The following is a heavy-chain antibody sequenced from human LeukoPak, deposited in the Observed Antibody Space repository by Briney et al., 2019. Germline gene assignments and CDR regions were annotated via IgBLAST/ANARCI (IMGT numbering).Heavy chain of an antibody. CDR2: ISWNSGSI. Sequence: GGSLRLSCAASGFTFSSYAMSWVRQAPGKGLEWVSGISWNSGSIGYADSVKGRFTISRDNAKNSLYLQMNSLRAEDTALYYCAKDIKSTTGMDVWGQGTTVTVSS. D-gene: IGHD5/OR15-5a*01. CDR1: GFTFSSYA. J-gene: IGHJ6*02. CDR3: AKDIKSTTGMDV. V-gene: IGHV3-9*01.